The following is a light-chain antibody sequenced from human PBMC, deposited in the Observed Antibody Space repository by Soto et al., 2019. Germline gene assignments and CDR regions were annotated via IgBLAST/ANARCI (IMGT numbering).Light chain of an antibody. V-gene: IGKV3-11*01. CDR1: QNVRTY. J-gene: IGKJ3*01. CDR3: QQRGYPFT. Sequence: EIVLTQSPATLSLSPGERATLSCRASQNVRTYLAWYQQRPGQAPRLLIYDASNRAIGIPARFTGSGSGTDFTLTISSLEPEDFAVYYCQQRGYPFTFGPWTRVDVK. CDR2: DAS.